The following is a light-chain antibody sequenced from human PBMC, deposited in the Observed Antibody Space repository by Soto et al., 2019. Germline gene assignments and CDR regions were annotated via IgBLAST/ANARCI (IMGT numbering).Light chain of an antibody. CDR3: CSYAGSATYV. J-gene: IGLJ1*01. CDR2: EVS. Sequence: QSVLAQPASVSGSPGQSITISCTGTSSDVGGHNYVSWYQQHPGKAPKLMIYEVSNRPSGVSNRFSGSKSGNTASLTISGLQAEDEADYYCCSYAGSATYVFGTGPKV. CDR1: SSDVGGHNY. V-gene: IGLV2-14*01.